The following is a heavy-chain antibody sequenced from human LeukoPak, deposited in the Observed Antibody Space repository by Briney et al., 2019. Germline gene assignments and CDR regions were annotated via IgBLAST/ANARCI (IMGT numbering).Heavy chain of an antibody. CDR3: AVGWRAKANQ. CDR1: GASVSEYF. V-gene: IGHV4-59*02. D-gene: IGHD1-14*01. CDR2: FSHIGSA. Sequence: SETLSLTCTASGASVSEYFWNWIRQPPGKGLEWIGYFSHIGSASYNPSFSSRVTMSLDTSKNQSSLKLTSVTAADTAVYYCAVGWRAKANQWGQGTLVIVSS. J-gene: IGHJ4*02.